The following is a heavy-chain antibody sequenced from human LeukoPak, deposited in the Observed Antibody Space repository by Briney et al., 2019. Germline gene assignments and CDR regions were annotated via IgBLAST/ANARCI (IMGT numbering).Heavy chain of an antibody. CDR3: AKGGLKSGGSVSGYFDY. V-gene: IGHV1-46*01. CDR1: GYTFTSYY. Sequence: ASVKVSCKASGYTFTSYYMHWVRQAPGQGLEWMGIINPSGGSTSYAQKFQGRVTMTRDTSTSTVYMELSSLRSEDTAVYYCAKGGLKSGGSVSGYFDYWGQGTLVTVSS. D-gene: IGHD2-15*01. J-gene: IGHJ4*02. CDR2: INPSGGST.